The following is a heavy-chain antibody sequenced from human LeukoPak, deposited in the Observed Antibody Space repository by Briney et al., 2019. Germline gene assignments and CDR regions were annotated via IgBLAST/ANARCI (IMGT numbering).Heavy chain of an antibody. D-gene: IGHD4-17*01. J-gene: IGHJ4*02. CDR2: INPNSGGT. Sequence: GASVKVSCKASGYTFTGYFMHWVRQAPGQGLEWMGWINPNSGGTNYAQKFQGRVTMTRDTSTSTVYMELSSLRSEGTAVYYCARGYGDYAYWGQGTLVTVSS. CDR3: ARGYGDYAY. CDR1: GYTFTGYF. V-gene: IGHV1-2*02.